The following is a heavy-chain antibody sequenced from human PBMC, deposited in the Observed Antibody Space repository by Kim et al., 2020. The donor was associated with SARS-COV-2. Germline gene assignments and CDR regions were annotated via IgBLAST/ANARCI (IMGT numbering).Heavy chain of an antibody. CDR1: GFTFSNAW. D-gene: IGHD3-16*02. CDR2: IKSKTDGGTT. J-gene: IGHJ6*02. Sequence: GGSLRLSCAASGFTFSNAWMSWVRQAPGKGLEWVGRIKSKTDGGTTDYAAPVKGRFTISRDDSKNTLYLQMNSLKTEDTAVYYCTTTNTPYYDYAWGSYRYYYYYGMDVWGQGTTVTVSS. V-gene: IGHV3-15*01. CDR3: TTTNTPYYDYAWGSYRYYYYYGMDV.